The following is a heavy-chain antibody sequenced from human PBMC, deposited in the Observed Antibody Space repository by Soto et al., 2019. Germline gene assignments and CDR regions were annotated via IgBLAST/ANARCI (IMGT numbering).Heavy chain of an antibody. D-gene: IGHD1-1*01. J-gene: IGHJ6*02. CDR3: TTDRPEVDWNAVYYYYGIDV. CDR2: IKSKTDGGTT. CDR1: GFTFSNAW. V-gene: IGHV3-15*01. Sequence: GGSLRLSCAASGFTFSNAWMSWVRQAPGKGLEWVGRIKSKTDGGTTDYAAPVKGRFTISRDDSKNTLYLQMNSLKTEDTAVHYCTTDRPEVDWNAVYYYYGIDVWGQVTTVTFSS.